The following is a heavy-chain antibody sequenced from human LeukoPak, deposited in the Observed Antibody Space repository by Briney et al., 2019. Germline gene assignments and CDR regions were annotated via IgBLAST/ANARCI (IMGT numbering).Heavy chain of an antibody. CDR1: GFTFSSYA. D-gene: IGHD3-22*01. Sequence: GGSLRLSCAASGFTFSSYAMSWVRQAPGKGLEWVSAISGSGGSTYYADSVKGRFTISRDNSKNTLYLQMNSLRAEDTAVYYCAKEPDSSGYYYGGAVNYFDYWGQGTLVTVSS. J-gene: IGHJ4*02. V-gene: IGHV3-23*01. CDR3: AKEPDSSGYYYGGAVNYFDY. CDR2: ISGSGGST.